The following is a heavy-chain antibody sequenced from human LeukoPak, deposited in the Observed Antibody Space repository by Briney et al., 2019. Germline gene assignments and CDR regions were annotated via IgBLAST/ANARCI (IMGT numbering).Heavy chain of an antibody. CDR1: GYSFTSYW. V-gene: IGHV5-51*01. Sequence: GESLKISCKGSGYSFTSYWIGWVRQMPGKGLEWMGIIYPGDSDTRYSPSFQGQVTISADKSISTAYLQWSSLKASDTAMYYCARQADDGDYYYYYGMDVWGQGTTVTVSS. J-gene: IGHJ6*02. CDR2: IYPGDSDT. CDR3: ARQADDGDYYYYYGMDV. D-gene: IGHD4-17*01.